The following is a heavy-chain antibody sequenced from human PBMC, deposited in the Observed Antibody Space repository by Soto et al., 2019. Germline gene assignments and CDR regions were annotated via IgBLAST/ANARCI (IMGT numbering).Heavy chain of an antibody. CDR3: AKDYGEYAPEAFDI. CDR2: ISGSGGST. J-gene: IGHJ3*02. V-gene: IGHV3-23*01. Sequence: EVQLLESGGGLVQPGGSLRLSCAASGFTFSSYDMSWVSQAPGKGLEWVSAISGSGGSTYYADSVKGRFTIARDNSKNTLYRQMNSLSAEDTAVYYCAKDYGEYAPEAFDIWGQGTMVTVSS. D-gene: IGHD4-17*01. CDR1: GFTFSSYD.